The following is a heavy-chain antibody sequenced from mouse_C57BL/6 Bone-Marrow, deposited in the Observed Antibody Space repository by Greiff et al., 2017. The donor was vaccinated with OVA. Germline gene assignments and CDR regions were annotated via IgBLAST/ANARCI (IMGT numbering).Heavy chain of an antibody. CDR2: IHPNSGST. V-gene: IGHV1-64*01. CDR3: ARVGYLYDYAMDY. J-gene: IGHJ4*01. CDR1: GYTFTSYW. D-gene: IGHD3-2*02. Sequence: VQLQQPGAELVKPGASVKLSCKASGYTFTSYWMPWVKQRPGQGLEWIGMIHPNSGSTNYNEKFKSKATLTVDKSSSTAYMQLSSLTSEDSAVYYCARVGYLYDYAMDYWGQGTSVTVSS.